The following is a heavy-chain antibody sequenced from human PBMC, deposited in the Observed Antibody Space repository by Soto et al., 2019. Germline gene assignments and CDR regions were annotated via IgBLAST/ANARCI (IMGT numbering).Heavy chain of an antibody. CDR1: GFTFSSYW. J-gene: IGHJ4*02. D-gene: IGHD3-16*01. V-gene: IGHV3-74*01. Sequence: GSLRLSCAASGFTFSSYWMHWVRQDPEKGLVWVSRINTDGSTTTYADSVKGRFTISRDNAKNTLYLQMNSLRADDTAVYYCARDVTFIPGLTVLDYWGQGTLVTVSS. CDR2: INTDGSTT. CDR3: ARDVTFIPGLTVLDY.